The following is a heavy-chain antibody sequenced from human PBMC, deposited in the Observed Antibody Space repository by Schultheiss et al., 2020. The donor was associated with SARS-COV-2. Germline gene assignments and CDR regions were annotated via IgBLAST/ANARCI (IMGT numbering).Heavy chain of an antibody. D-gene: IGHD2/OR15-2a*01. CDR1: GYTFTSYG. Sequence: ASVKVSCKASGYTFTSYGISWVRQAPGQGLEWMGWMNPNSGNTNYAQKLQGRVTMTTDTSTSTAYMELRSLRSEDTAVYYCARGTTGWFDPWGQGTLVTVSS. CDR3: ARGTTGWFDP. V-gene: IGHV1-18*01. J-gene: IGHJ5*02. CDR2: MNPNSGNT.